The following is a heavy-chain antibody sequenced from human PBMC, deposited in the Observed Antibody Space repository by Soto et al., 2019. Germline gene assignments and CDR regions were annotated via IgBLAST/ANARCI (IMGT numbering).Heavy chain of an antibody. D-gene: IGHD2-2*01. CDR2: ISGSGGST. CDR1: GFTFSSYA. CDR3: AKSCSSTSCYTFYYYYYGMDV. V-gene: IGHV3-23*01. Sequence: PGGSLRLSCAASGFTFSSYAMSWVRQAPGKGLEWVSAISGSGGSTYYADSVKGRFTISRDNSKNTLYLQMNSLRAEDTAVYYCAKSCSSTSCYTFYYYYYGMDVWGQGTTVTVSS. J-gene: IGHJ6*02.